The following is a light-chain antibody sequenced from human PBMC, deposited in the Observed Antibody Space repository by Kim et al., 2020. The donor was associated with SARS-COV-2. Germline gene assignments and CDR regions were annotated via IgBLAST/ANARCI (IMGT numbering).Light chain of an antibody. J-gene: IGKJ4*01. Sequence: ASTGDRVTITCRASQGIKSYLAWFQQKPGKAPKLLIYEASILQSGVPPRFSGSGSGTDFTLTISYLQSEDFATYYCEQYNSYPPAFGGGTKVDIK. V-gene: IGKV1-8*01. CDR3: EQYNSYPPA. CDR1: QGIKSY. CDR2: EAS.